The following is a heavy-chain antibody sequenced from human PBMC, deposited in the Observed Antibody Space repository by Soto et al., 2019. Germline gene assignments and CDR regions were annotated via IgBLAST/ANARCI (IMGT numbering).Heavy chain of an antibody. D-gene: IGHD3-10*01. J-gene: IGHJ6*02. V-gene: IGHV1-8*01. Sequence: ASVKVSCKASGYTFTSYDINCVRQATGQGLEWMGWMNPNSGNTGYAQKFQGRVTMTRNTSISTAYMELSSLRSEDTAVYYCARFDYYYYGMDVWGQGTTVTVSS. CDR1: GYTFTSYD. CDR3: ARFDYYYYGMDV. CDR2: MNPNSGNT.